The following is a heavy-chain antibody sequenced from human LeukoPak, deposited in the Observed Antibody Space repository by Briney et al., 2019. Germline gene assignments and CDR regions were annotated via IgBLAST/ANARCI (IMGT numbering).Heavy chain of an antibody. CDR3: ARDNDSRDPPHFDY. J-gene: IGHJ4*02. CDR1: GYTLTELS. D-gene: IGHD3-16*01. Sequence: ASVKVSCKVSGYTLTELSMHWVRQAPGKGLEWMGGFDPEDGETIYAQKFQGRVTITADESTSTAYMELSSLRSEDTAVYYCARDNDSRDPPHFDYWGQGTLVTVSS. V-gene: IGHV1-24*01. CDR2: FDPEDGET.